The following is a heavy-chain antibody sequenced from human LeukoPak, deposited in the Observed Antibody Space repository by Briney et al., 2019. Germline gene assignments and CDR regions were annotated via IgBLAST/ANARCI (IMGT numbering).Heavy chain of an antibody. V-gene: IGHV3-23*01. Sequence: GGSLRLSCAASGFTFSSYAMSWVRQAPGKGLEWVSAISGSGGSTYYADSVKGRFTISRDNSKNTLYLQMNSLRAEDTAVYYCAKAHVAYCGGDCYPFDYWGQGTLVTVSS. CDR2: ISGSGGST. J-gene: IGHJ4*02. CDR1: GFTFSSYA. D-gene: IGHD2-21*01. CDR3: AKAHVAYCGGDCYPFDY.